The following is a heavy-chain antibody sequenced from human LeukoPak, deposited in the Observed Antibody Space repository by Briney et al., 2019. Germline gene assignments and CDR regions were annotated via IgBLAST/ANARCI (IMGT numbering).Heavy chain of an antibody. D-gene: IGHD5-12*01. V-gene: IGHV1-46*01. CDR2: INPSGGST. CDR1: GYTFTNYY. CDR3: ARDRVIVATRLRNYYMDV. J-gene: IGHJ6*03. Sequence: GASVKVSCKASGYTFTNYYIHWVRQAPGQGLEWMGLINPSGGSTTYAQTFQGRVTMTRDTSTSTVYMELSSLRAEDTAVYYCARDRVIVATRLRNYYMDVWGKGTTVTISS.